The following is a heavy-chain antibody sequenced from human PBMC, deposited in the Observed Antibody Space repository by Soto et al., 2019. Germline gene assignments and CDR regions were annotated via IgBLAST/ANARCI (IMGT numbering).Heavy chain of an antibody. CDR1: GGSISSYY. D-gene: IGHD2-15*01. CDR3: ARDHRVGYCSGGSCYSNFDY. Sequence: PSETLSLTCTVSGGSISSYYWSWIRQPPGKGLEGIGYIYYSGSTNYNPSLKSRVTISVDTSKNQFSLKLSSVTAADTAVYYCARDHRVGYCSGGSCYSNFDYWGQGTLVTVSS. J-gene: IGHJ4*02. V-gene: IGHV4-59*01. CDR2: IYYSGST.